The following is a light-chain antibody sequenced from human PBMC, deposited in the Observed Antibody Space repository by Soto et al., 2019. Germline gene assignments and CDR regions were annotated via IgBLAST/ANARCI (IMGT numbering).Light chain of an antibody. CDR3: QQLRMYPST. Sequence: IPLTQSPSSLPASVGYRLTITCRASQDIAIYLAWYQQKPLEAPKLLIYAASTLYGGVPSRFSGSGSGTDFALTITSLQAEDFATYYCQQLRMYPSTFGGGTKGDIK. V-gene: IGKV1-9*01. CDR2: AAS. CDR1: QDIAIY. J-gene: IGKJ4*01.